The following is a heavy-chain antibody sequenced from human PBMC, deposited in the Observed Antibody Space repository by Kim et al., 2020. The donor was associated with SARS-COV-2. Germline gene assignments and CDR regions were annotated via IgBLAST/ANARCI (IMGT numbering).Heavy chain of an antibody. CDR2: IDTNTGNP. V-gene: IGHV7-4-1*02. CDR1: GYSFTTYA. CDR3: ARDFRDSIISIRPYYFDY. J-gene: IGHJ4*02. Sequence: ASVKVSCKASGYSFTTYALNWVRQAPGQGLEWMGWIDTNTGNPTYARDFTGRFVFSLDTSVSTAYLQINSLKSEDTAVYYCARDFRDSIISIRPYYFDYWGQGTLVSVSS. D-gene: IGHD3-9*01.